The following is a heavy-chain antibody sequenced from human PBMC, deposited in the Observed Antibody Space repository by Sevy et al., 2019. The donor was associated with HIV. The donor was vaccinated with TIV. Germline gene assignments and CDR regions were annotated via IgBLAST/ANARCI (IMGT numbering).Heavy chain of an antibody. CDR1: GFTFSSYW. D-gene: IGHD6-19*01. V-gene: IGHV3-74*03. Sequence: GGSLRLSCAASGFTFSSYWMTWVRQAPGEGLVWVSRINSDGSSTTYADSVKGRFTISRDNAENTLSLQMNSLRAEDTAVYYCARVAAGMGQQIDYSGQRTLVNVSS. CDR2: INSDGSST. J-gene: IGHJ4*02. CDR3: ARVAAGMGQQIDY.